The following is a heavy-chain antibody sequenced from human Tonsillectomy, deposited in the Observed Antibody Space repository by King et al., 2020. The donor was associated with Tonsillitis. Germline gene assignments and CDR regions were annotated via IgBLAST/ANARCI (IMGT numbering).Heavy chain of an antibody. D-gene: IGHD2-2*01. CDR2: INHSGST. CDR3: ASEGRAEGRTSGAFDI. V-gene: IGHV4-34*01. CDR1: SGSFSDYY. Sequence: VQLQQWGAGLLKPSETLSLTCGVYSGSFSDYYWSWIRQPPGKGLEWIGEINHSGSTNYNSSLKSRVLISIDTSREHFSLNLKSVTAADTAVYYCASEGRAEGRTSGAFDIWGRGTMVTVSS. J-gene: IGHJ3*02.